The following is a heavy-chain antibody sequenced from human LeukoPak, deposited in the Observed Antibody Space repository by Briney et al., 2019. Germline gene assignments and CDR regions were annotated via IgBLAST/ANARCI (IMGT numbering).Heavy chain of an antibody. J-gene: IGHJ3*01. V-gene: IGHV3-23*01. Sequence: GGSLRLSCAASGFTFSSYAMSWVRQAPGKGLEWVSAISGSGGSTYYADSVKGRFTISRDNSKNTLYLQMNSLRAEDTAVYYCARGGGYYSDAFAVWGQGTMVSVSS. D-gene: IGHD3-22*01. CDR2: ISGSGGST. CDR3: ARGGGYYSDAFAV. CDR1: GFTFSSYA.